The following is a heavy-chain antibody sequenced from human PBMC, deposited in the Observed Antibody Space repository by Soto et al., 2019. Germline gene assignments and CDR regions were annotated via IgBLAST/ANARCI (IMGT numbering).Heavy chain of an antibody. J-gene: IGHJ5*02. CDR2: IYYSGST. D-gene: IGHD3-16*01. Sequence: PSETLSLTCTVSGGSVSSGSYYWSWIRQPPGKGLEWIGYIYYSGSTNYNPSLKSRVTISVDTSKNQFSLKLSSVTAADTAVYYCARGVWGSSVLSGNWFDPCGQGTLVTVSS. CDR1: GGSVSSGSYY. V-gene: IGHV4-61*01. CDR3: ARGVWGSSVLSGNWFDP.